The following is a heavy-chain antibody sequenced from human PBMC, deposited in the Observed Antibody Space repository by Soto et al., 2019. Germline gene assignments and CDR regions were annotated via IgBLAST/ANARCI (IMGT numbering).Heavy chain of an antibody. CDR1: GYTFTSYG. CDR2: ISAYNGNT. V-gene: IGHV1-18*01. D-gene: IGHD3-10*01. CDR3: ARDTWSLHGSGTINYYMDF. J-gene: IGHJ6*03. Sequence: ASVKVSCKASGYTFTSYGISWVRQAPGQGLEWMGWISAYNGNTNYAQKLQGRVTMTTDTSTSTAYMELRSLRSDDTAVYYCARDTWSLHGSGTINYYMDFWGQGSTVTVSS.